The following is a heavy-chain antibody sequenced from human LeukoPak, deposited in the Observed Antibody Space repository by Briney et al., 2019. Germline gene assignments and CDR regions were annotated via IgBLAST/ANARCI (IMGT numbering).Heavy chain of an antibody. J-gene: IGHJ4*02. CDR2: FDPEDGET. Sequence: ASVKVSCKVSGYTLTELSMHWVRQAPGKGLEWMGGFDPEDGETIYAQEFQGRVTMTEDTSTDTAYMELSSLRSEDTAVYYCATYPEPVYGGNSYENFDYWGQGTLVTDSS. V-gene: IGHV1-24*01. CDR1: GYTLTELS. CDR3: ATYPEPVYGGNSYENFDY. D-gene: IGHD4-23*01.